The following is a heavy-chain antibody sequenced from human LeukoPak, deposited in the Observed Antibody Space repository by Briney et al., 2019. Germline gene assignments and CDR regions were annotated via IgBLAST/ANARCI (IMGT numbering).Heavy chain of an antibody. V-gene: IGHV1-2*02. CDR1: GYSFTDSD. Sequence: GASVKVSCKASGYSFTDSDMHWVRQAPGQWLESMGWINPNMGGTNYAQKFQGRVSMTRDTSISTAYMELSRLTSDDTAVYYCARDLGYTTSCWGQGTLVTVSS. CDR2: INPNMGGT. CDR3: ARDLGYTTSC. D-gene: IGHD6-13*01. J-gene: IGHJ4*02.